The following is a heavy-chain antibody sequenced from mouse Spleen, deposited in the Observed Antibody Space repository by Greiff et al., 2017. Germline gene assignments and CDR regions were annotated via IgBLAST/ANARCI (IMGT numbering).Heavy chain of an antibody. V-gene: IGHV1-9*01. J-gene: IGHJ2*01. CDR3: ARKDRYDPYYFDY. CDR1: GYTFSSYW. CDR2: IHPNSGNT. Sequence: VQLQESGAELMKPGASVKISCKATGYTFSSYWIEWVKQRPGHGLEWIGEIHPNSGNTNYNEKFKGKATLTVDTSSSTAYVDLSSLTSEDSAVYYCARKDRYDPYYFDYWGQGTTLTVSS. D-gene: IGHD2-14*01.